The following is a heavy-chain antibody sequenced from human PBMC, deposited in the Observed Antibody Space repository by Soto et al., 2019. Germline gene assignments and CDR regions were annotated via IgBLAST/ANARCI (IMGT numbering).Heavy chain of an antibody. CDR1: GGSISSDGSY. D-gene: IGHD1-26*01. CDR3: ARALVGSTVEGFEI. CDR2: IYYTGGT. V-gene: IGHV4-31*03. J-gene: IGHJ3*02. Sequence: SETLSRTCTVSGGSISSDGSYWSWIRQHQGKDLEWIAYIYYTGGTYTNPSLTSRVTISADTSKNQFSLKLKSVTAADTAVYFCARALVGSTVEGFEIWGQGTLVT.